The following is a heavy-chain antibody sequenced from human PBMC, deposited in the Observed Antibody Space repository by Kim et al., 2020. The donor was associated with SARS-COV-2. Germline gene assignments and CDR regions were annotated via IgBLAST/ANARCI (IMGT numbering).Heavy chain of an antibody. CDR3: ASLGGGGDYDY. V-gene: IGHV4-34*01. D-gene: IGHD4-17*01. J-gene: IGHJ4*02. Sequence: SETLSLTCAVYGGSFSGYYWSWIRQPPGKGLEWIGEINHSGSTNYNPSLKSRVTISVDTSKNQFSLKLSSVTAADTAVYYCASLGGGGDYDYWGQGTLVTFSS. CDR2: INHSGST. CDR1: GGSFSGYY.